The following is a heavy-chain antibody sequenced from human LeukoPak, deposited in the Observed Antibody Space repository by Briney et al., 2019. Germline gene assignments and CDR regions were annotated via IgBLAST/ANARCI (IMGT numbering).Heavy chain of an antibody. D-gene: IGHD6-13*01. J-gene: IGHJ5*02. Sequence: GGSLRLSCAASGFTFSGSAIHWVRQASGKGLEWVGRIRSKANSYATAYAASVKGRFTISRDNSKNTLYLQMNSLRAEDTAVYYCAVQRTLWQQVLDPWGQGTLVTVSS. CDR2: IRSKANSYAT. CDR1: GFTFSGSA. CDR3: AVQRTLWQQVLDP. V-gene: IGHV3-73*01.